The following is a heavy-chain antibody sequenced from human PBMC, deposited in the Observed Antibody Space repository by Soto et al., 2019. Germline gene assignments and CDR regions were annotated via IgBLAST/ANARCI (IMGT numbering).Heavy chain of an antibody. D-gene: IGHD3-3*01. V-gene: IGHV4-39*01. Sequence: PSETLSLTCTVSGGSISSSSYYWGWIRQPPGKGLEWIGSIYYSGSTYYNPPLKSRVTISVDTSKNQFSLKLSSVTAADTAVYYCASQRGENYDFWSGYFSQVEGYYYYGMDVWGQGTTVTVSS. CDR2: IYYSGST. CDR3: ASQRGENYDFWSGYFSQVEGYYYYGMDV. CDR1: GGSISSSSYY. J-gene: IGHJ6*02.